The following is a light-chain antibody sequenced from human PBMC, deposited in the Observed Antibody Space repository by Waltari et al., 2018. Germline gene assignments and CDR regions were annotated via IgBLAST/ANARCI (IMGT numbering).Light chain of an antibody. Sequence: EIVMTQSPATLSVSPGETATLSCRASQSVRSNLAWYQQKPGQAPSLLIHGAPTRATGVPARFSGSGSGTEFTLTISSLQSEDFAVYYCQQYDNWLLTFGGGTKVEI. J-gene: IGKJ4*01. CDR1: QSVRSN. CDR2: GAP. V-gene: IGKV3-15*01. CDR3: QQYDNWLLT.